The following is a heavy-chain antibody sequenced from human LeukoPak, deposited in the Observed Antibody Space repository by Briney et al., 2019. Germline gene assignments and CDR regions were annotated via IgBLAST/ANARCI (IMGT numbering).Heavy chain of an antibody. CDR3: AALHYYGSGSYHLLYY. CDR1: GFTFSSYA. J-gene: IGHJ4*02. D-gene: IGHD3-10*01. Sequence: GGSLRLSCAASGFTFSSYAMSWVRQAPGKGLEWVSAISGSGGSTYYADSVKGRFTISRDNSKNTLYLQMNSLRAEDTAVYYCAALHYYGSGSYHLLYYWGQGTLVTVSS. V-gene: IGHV3-23*01. CDR2: ISGSGGST.